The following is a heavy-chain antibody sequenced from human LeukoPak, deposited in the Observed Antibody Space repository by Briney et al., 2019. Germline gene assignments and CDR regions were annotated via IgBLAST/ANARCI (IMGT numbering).Heavy chain of an antibody. J-gene: IGHJ4*02. CDR2: ISGSGGST. CDR3: AKRVRYSSSWYYFDY. CDR1: GFTFSSYA. D-gene: IGHD6-13*01. Sequence: GGSLRLSCAASGFTFSSYAMSWVRQAPGKGLEWVSAISGSGGSTYYADSVKGRFTISRDNSKNTPYLQMNSLRAEDTAVYYCAKRVRYSSSWYYFDYWGQGTLVTVSS. V-gene: IGHV3-23*01.